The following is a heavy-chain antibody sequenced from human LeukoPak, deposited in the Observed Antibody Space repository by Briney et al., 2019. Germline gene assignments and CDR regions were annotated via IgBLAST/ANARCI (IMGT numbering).Heavy chain of an antibody. CDR3: ARDNTPTRERLGELSENYYYYGMDV. D-gene: IGHD3-10*01. CDR1: GGTFSSYA. CDR2: IIPIFGTA. Sequence: ASVKVSCKASGGTFSSYAISWVRQAPGQGLEWMGGIIPIFGTANYAQKFQGRVTITADKSTSTAYMELSSLRSEDTAVYYCARDNTPTRERLGELSENYYYYGMDVWGKGTTVTVSS. V-gene: IGHV1-69*06. J-gene: IGHJ6*04.